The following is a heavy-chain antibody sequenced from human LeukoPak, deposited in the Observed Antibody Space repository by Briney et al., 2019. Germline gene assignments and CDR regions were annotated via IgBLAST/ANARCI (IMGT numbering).Heavy chain of an antibody. CDR2: ISWNSGSM. CDR1: GFTFDDYG. V-gene: IGHV3-20*04. CDR3: ARDQVGPLDY. Sequence: GGSLRLSCAASGFTFDDYGMSWVRQAPGKGLEWVAGISWNSGSMDYVDSVKGRFTISRDNAKNSLYLQMNSLRAEDTAVYYCARDQVGPLDYWGQGTLVTVSS. J-gene: IGHJ4*02.